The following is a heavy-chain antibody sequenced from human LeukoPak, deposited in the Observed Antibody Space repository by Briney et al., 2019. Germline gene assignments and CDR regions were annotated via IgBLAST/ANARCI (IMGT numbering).Heavy chain of an antibody. CDR2: ISSSSTI. D-gene: IGHD2-15*01. V-gene: IGHV3-48*01. CDR1: GFTFSSYS. Sequence: GGSLRLSCAASGFTFSSYSMNWVRQAPGKGLEWVSYISSSSTIYYADSVKGRFTISRDNAKNSLYLQMNSLRAEDTAVYYCARAPGYCRGGSCYSGAFDIWGQGTMVTVSS. J-gene: IGHJ3*02. CDR3: ARAPGYCRGGSCYSGAFDI.